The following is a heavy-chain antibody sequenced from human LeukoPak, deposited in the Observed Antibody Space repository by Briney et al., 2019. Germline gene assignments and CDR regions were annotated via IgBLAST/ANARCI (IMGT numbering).Heavy chain of an antibody. J-gene: IGHJ3*02. D-gene: IGHD1-26*01. CDR2: ISRSSSKI. CDR3: ARDLVGASGFRAFDI. V-gene: IGHV3-21*01. Sequence: GGSLRLSCVASGFTFSMSTMNWVRQAPGKGLEWVSFISRSSSKIHYADSVRGRFTVSRDNAKNSLYLQMNSLRVEDTAMYFCARDLVGASGFRAFDIWGQGTMVTVSS. CDR1: GFTFSMST.